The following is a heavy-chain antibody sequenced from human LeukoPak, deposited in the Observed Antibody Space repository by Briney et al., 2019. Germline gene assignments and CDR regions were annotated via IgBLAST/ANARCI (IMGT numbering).Heavy chain of an antibody. CDR1: GFTFSSYE. D-gene: IGHD1/OR15-1a*01. V-gene: IGHV3-21*05. Sequence: GGSLRLSCAASGFTFSSYEMNWVRQAPGKGLEWVSYISSSSSYIYYADSVKGRFTISRDNAKNSLYLQMNSLRAEDTAVYYCARTDEHIYYYYYMDVWGKGTTVTVSS. J-gene: IGHJ6*03. CDR3: ARTDEHIYYYYYMDV. CDR2: ISSSSSYI.